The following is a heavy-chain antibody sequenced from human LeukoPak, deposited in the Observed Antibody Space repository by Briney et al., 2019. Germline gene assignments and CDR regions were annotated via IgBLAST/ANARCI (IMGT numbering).Heavy chain of an antibody. J-gene: IGHJ4*02. CDR1: GGSISSGGYS. D-gene: IGHD1-26*01. CDR3: ARQGGSYYYFDY. CDR2: IYYSGST. V-gene: IGHV4-30-2*03. Sequence: SETLSLTCAVSGGSISSGGYSWSWIRQPPGKGLEWIGYIYYSGSTYYNPSLKSRVTISVDTSKNQFSLKLSSVTAADTAVYYCARQGGSYYYFDYWGQGTLVTVSS.